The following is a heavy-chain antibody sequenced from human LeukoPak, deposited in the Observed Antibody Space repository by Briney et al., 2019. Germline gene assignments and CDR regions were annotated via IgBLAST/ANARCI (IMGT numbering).Heavy chain of an antibody. CDR2: INPSGGST. D-gene: IGHD1-26*01. CDR3: ARGEVADPGSY. J-gene: IGHJ4*02. V-gene: IGHV1-46*01. Sequence: ASVTVSCKASGYTFTSYYMHWVRQAPGQGLEWVGIINPSGGSTSYAQKFQGRVTMTRDTSTSTVYMELSSLRSEDTAVYYCARGEVADPGSYWGQGTLVTVSS. CDR1: GYTFTSYY.